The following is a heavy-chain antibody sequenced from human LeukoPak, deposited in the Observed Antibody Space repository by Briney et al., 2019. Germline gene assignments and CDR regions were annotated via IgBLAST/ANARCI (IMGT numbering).Heavy chain of an antibody. Sequence: PGGSLRLSCAASGFTFSSSAMSWVRQAPGKGLEWVSAISNNGGYTYYADSVQGRFTISRDNSKSTLCLQMNSLRAEDTAVYYCARCSEFLRFGPWGQGTLVTVSS. J-gene: IGHJ5*02. CDR1: GFTFSSSA. CDR2: ISNNGGYT. D-gene: IGHD3-3*01. V-gene: IGHV3-23*01. CDR3: ARCSEFLRFGP.